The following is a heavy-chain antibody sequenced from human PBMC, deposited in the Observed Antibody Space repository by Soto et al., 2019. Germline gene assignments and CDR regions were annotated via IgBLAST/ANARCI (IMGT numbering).Heavy chain of an antibody. CDR1: GGSISSSSYY. CDR2: IYYSGST. J-gene: IGHJ4*02. V-gene: IGHV4-39*01. Sequence: SETLSLTCTVSGGSISSSSYYWGWIRQPPGKGLEWIGSIYYSGSTYYNPSLKSRVTISVDTSKNQFSLKLSSVTAADTAVYYCARLWGYQLQLQTHFDYWGQGTLVTVSS. CDR3: ARLWGYQLQLQTHFDY. D-gene: IGHD2-2*01.